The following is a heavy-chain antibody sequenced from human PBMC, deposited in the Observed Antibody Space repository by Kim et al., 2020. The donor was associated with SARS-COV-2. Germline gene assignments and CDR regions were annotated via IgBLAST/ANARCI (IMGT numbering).Heavy chain of an antibody. Sequence: SETLSLTCAVYGGSFGPYYWGWVRQPPGKGLEWIGEINQSGSTDYNPSLKSRVTLTVDTSKNQLFLKLSSGTAADTAIYYCARDEGLREGRTDYWGQGTRVIVSS. V-gene: IGHV4-34*01. J-gene: IGHJ4*02. CDR3: ARDEGLREGRTDY. D-gene: IGHD3-10*01. CDR1: GGSFGPYY. CDR2: INQSGST.